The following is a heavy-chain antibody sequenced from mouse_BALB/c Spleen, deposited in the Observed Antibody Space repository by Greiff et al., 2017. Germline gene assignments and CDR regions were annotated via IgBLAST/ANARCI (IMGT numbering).Heavy chain of an antibody. CDR1: GFSLTSYG. V-gene: IGHV2-9*02. CDR2: IWAGGST. D-gene: IGHD2-2*01. Sequence: ESGPGLVAPSQSLSITCTVSGFSLTSYGVHWVRQPPGKGLEWLGVIWAGGSTNYNSALMSRLSISKDNSKSQVFLKMNSLQTDDTAMYYCASYGYDGRAWFAYWGQGTLVTVSA. CDR3: ASYGYDGRAWFAY. J-gene: IGHJ3*01.